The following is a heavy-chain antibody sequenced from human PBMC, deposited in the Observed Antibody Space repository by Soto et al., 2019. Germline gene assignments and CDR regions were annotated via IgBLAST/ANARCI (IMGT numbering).Heavy chain of an antibody. J-gene: IGHJ6*03. V-gene: IGHV4-39*01. CDR3: ARIRFLEWNYYYMDV. Sequence: QLQLQESGPGLVKPSETLSLTCTVSGGSMSSSNYYWGWIRQPPGKGLEWIGSVHYSGTTSYNPSLKSRVTISVDTSKNQFSLKLRSVTAADTAVYYCARIRFLEWNYYYMDVWGKGTTVTVSS. CDR1: GGSMSSSNYY. D-gene: IGHD3-3*01. CDR2: VHYSGTT.